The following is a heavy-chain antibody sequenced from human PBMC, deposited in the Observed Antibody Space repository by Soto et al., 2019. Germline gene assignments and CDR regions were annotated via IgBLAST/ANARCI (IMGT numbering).Heavy chain of an antibody. CDR1: GYTFTSYH. V-gene: IGHV1-18*01. J-gene: IGHJ4*02. CDR2: ISAYNSNT. CDR3: ARDTPPTDY. Sequence: QVQLVQSGAEVKKPGASVKVSCKTSGYTFTSYHISWVRQAPGQGLEWMGWISAYNSNTNYAQKXQCXXTXPTDTLTSTAYMELRSLRSDDTAVYYCARDTPPTDYWGQGTLVTVSS.